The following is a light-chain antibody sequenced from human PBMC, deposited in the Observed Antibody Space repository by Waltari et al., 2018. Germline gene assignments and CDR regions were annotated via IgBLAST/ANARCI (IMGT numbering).Light chain of an antibody. V-gene: IGLV2-8*01. J-gene: IGLJ1*01. CDR2: DVT. Sequence: SALTQPPSASGSPGPSVPIPCTGTSSDVGGYHYVAWFQQRPGKAPKLMIYDVTKLPSGVPDRFSCSKSGNTASLTGSGLQAEDEADYYCNSYAGNSYVFGTGTKVTVL. CDR3: NSYAGNSYV. CDR1: SSDVGGYHY.